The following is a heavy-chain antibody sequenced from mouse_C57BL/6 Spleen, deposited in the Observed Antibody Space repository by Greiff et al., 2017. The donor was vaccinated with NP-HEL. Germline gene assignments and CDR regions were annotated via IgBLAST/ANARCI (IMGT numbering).Heavy chain of an antibody. CDR1: GYSFTGYY. V-gene: IGHV1-42*01. Sequence: VQLQQSGPELVKPGASVKISCKASGYSFTGYYMNWVKQSPEKSLEWIGEINPSTGGTTYNQKFKAKATLTVDKSSSTAYMQRKRLTSEDSAVYYCARSPYYSGSSFDYWGQGTTLTVSS. D-gene: IGHD1-1*01. J-gene: IGHJ2*01. CDR3: ARSPYYSGSSFDY. CDR2: INPSTGGT.